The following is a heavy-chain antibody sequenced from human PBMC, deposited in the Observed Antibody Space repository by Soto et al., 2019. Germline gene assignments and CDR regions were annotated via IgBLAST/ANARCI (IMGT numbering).Heavy chain of an antibody. CDR3: ARGGSSSWYAFDI. J-gene: IGHJ3*02. Sequence: GGSLRLSCAASGFTVSSNYMSWVRQAPGKGLEWVSVIYSGGSTYYADSVKGRFTFSRDNSKNTLYLQMNSLRAVDTAVYYCARGGSSSWYAFDIWGQGTMGTVTS. CDR1: GFTVSSNY. V-gene: IGHV3-66*01. D-gene: IGHD6-13*01. CDR2: IYSGGST.